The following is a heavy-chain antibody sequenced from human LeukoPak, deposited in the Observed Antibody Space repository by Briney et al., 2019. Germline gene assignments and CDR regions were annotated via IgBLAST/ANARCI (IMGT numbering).Heavy chain of an antibody. D-gene: IGHD3-22*01. V-gene: IGHV4-59*01. CDR2: IYDSGST. CDR1: GGSINSYY. J-gene: IGHJ3*02. CDR3: ACLTTADAFDI. Sequence: SETLSLTCTVSGGSINSYYWSWIRQPPGKGLEWIGYIYDSGSTNYNPSLKSRVTISVDASNNQFSLKLSSVTAADTAVYYCACLTTADAFDIWGQGTMVTVSS.